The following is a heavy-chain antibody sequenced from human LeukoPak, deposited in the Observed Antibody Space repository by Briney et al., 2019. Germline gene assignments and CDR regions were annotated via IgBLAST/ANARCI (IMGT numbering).Heavy chain of an antibody. V-gene: IGHV3-23*01. CDR3: ATTTISPVFGVDRAMDV. Sequence: GGSLRLYCAASGFTFSSYAMSWGREAPGKGLEWGSAIGGSCGSTYYADSVKRRFTISSNNTKNTLFLQMNMLSADGPAGDYCATTTISPVFGVDRAMDVWGKGAAVTVSS. J-gene: IGHJ6*03. D-gene: IGHD3-3*01. CDR1: GFTFSSYA. CDR2: IGGSCGST.